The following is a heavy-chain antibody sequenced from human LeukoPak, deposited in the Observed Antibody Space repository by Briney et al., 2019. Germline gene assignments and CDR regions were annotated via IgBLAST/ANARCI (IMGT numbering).Heavy chain of an antibody. Sequence: GESLKISCKGSGYSFTSYWIGWVRQMPGKGLEWMGIIYPDDSDTTYSPSFQGQVTISADKSISIVYLQFTSLKASDTATCYCARHASGSDWFGPWGQGTLVTVSS. CDR1: GYSFTSYW. CDR3: ARHASGSDWFGP. J-gene: IGHJ5*02. D-gene: IGHD1-26*01. V-gene: IGHV5-51*01. CDR2: IYPDDSDT.